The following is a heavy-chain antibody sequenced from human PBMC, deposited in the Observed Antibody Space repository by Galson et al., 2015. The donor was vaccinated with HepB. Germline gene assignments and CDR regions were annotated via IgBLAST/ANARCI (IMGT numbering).Heavy chain of an antibody. J-gene: IGHJ5*02. CDR1: GYTFTTYY. CDR2: INPSGGST. Sequence: SVKVSCKASGYTFTTYYMHWVRQAPGQGLEWMGIINPSGGSTSYAQKFQGRVTMTRNTSISTAYMELSSLRSEDTAVYYCARSGTMVRGVIKHNWFDPWGQGTLVTVSS. V-gene: IGHV1-46*01. CDR3: ARSGTMVRGVIKHNWFDP. D-gene: IGHD3-10*01.